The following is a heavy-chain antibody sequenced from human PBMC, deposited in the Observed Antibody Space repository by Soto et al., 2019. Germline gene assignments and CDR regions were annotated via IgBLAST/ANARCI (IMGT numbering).Heavy chain of an antibody. CDR3: ARTRGFNGDDDAFDI. CDR1: GYSFTSYW. CDR2: IYPGDSDT. V-gene: IGHV5-51*01. Sequence: GESLKISCKGSGYSFTSYWIGWVRQMPGKGLEWMGIIYPGDSDTRYSPSFQGQVTISADKSISTAYLQWSSLKASDTAMYYCARTRGFNGDDDAFDIWGQGTMVTVSS. J-gene: IGHJ3*02. D-gene: IGHD4-17*01.